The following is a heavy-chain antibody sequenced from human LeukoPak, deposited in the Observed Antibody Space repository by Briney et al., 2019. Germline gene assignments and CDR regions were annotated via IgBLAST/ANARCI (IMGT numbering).Heavy chain of an antibody. J-gene: IGHJ4*02. CDR3: ARIVGAVAAVEN. Sequence: SETLSLTCTVSGGSISSSSYYWGWIRQPPGKGLEWIGSIYYSGSTYYNPSLKSRVTISVDTSRNQFSLKLSSVTAADTAVYYCARIVGAVAAVENWGQGTLVTVSS. CDR1: GGSISSSSYY. V-gene: IGHV4-39*01. D-gene: IGHD1-26*01. CDR2: IYYSGST.